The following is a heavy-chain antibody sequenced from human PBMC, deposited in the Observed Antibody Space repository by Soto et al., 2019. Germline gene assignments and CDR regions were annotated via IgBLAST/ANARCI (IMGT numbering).Heavy chain of an antibody. CDR2: ISSSSSYT. Sequence: PGGSLRLSCAASGFTFSYYYMSWIRQAPGKGLEWVSYISSSSSYTNYADSVKGRFTISRDNAKNSLYLQMNSLRAEDTAVYYCARAVIAVASLDVWGQGTTVTVSS. CDR3: ARAVIAVASLDV. CDR1: GFTFSYYY. J-gene: IGHJ6*02. D-gene: IGHD6-19*01. V-gene: IGHV3-11*06.